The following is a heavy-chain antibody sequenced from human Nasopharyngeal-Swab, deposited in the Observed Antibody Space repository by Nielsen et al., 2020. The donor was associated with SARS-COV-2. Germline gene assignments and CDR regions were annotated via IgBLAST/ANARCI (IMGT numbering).Heavy chain of an antibody. D-gene: IGHD1-14*01. J-gene: IGHJ3*02. CDR2: IYYSGST. CDR3: AREVIAEPDSDGFDI. Sequence: SETLSLTCTVSGGSISSGDYYWSWIRQPPGKGLEWIGYIYYSGSTYYNPSLKSRVTISVDTSKNQFSLKLSSVTAADTAVYYCAREVIAEPDSDGFDIWGQGTMVTVSS. V-gene: IGHV4-30-4*01. CDR1: GGSISSGDYY.